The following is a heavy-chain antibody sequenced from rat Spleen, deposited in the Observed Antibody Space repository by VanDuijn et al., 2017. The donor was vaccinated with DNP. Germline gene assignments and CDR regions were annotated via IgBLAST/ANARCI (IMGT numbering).Heavy chain of an antibody. D-gene: IGHD1-1*01. Sequence: EVQLVESGGGLVQPGRSLKLSCAASGFTFSERYMAWVRQAPKKGLGWVATISHDGGSTYYGDSVKGRFTISRDNAKSTLYLQMNSLRSEDMATYYCARHLYYYYAMDAWGQGTSVTVSS. CDR3: ARHLYYYYAMDA. V-gene: IGHV5-22*01. CDR2: ISHDGGST. CDR1: GFTFSERY. J-gene: IGHJ4*01.